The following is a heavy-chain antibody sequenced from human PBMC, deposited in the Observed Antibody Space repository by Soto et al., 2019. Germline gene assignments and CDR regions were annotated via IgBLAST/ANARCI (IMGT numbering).Heavy chain of an antibody. CDR2: IYYSGST. CDR3: ARVMSRYDYCLGY. D-gene: IGHD5-12*01. J-gene: IGHJ4*02. V-gene: IGHV4-59*01. CDR1: GGSISSYY. Sequence: QVQLQASGPGLVKPSATLSLTCKGSGGSISSYYWSWIRQPPGKGLEWIGYIYYSGSTNYNPSLNSRFAISVDTSKNQFSLKLSSVTAADPAVYYCARVMSRYDYCLGYWGQGTMVTVS.